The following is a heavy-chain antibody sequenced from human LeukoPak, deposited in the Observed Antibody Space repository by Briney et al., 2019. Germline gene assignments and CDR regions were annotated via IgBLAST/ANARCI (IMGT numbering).Heavy chain of an antibody. CDR1: GGSISSGDYY. D-gene: IGHD3-22*01. Sequence: SQTLSLTCTVSGGSISSGDYYWSWIRQPPGKGLEWIGYIYYSGSTYYNPSLKSRVTISVDTSKNQFSLKLSSVTAADTAVYDCARDHYYDSSGYYPLDYWSQGTLVTVSS. J-gene: IGHJ4*02. CDR2: IYYSGST. V-gene: IGHV4-30-4*01. CDR3: ARDHYYDSSGYYPLDY.